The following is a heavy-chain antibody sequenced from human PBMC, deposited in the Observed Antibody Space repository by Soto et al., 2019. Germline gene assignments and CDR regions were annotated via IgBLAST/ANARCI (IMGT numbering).Heavy chain of an antibody. V-gene: IGHV4-30-2*01. CDR2: ITRTGST. Sequence: QLQLQESGSGLVKPSQTLSLTCAVSGVSISSGDYFWSWIRQPPGKGLEWIGYITRTGSTHSNPSLKSRVTVSVDRSKNQFSLELSSVTAADTPVYYCARAISGVVVAAAVPKWFDPWGQGTLVTVSS. CDR1: GVSISSGDYF. D-gene: IGHD2-15*01. J-gene: IGHJ5*02. CDR3: ARAISGVVVAAAVPKWFDP.